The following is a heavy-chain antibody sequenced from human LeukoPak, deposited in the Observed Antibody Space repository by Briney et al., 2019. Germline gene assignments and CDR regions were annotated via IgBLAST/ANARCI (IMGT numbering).Heavy chain of an antibody. D-gene: IGHD1-7*01. V-gene: IGHV3-30-3*02. Sequence: GGSLRLSCAASGFTFSAYTIHWVRQAPGKGLEWVALILYNGNNMYYADSVKGRFIISRDNSKNTLYLQMNSLRAEDTAVYYCAKRGTTQTKEFDCWGQGTPVAVSS. CDR2: ILYNGNNM. J-gene: IGHJ4*02. CDR3: AKRGTTQTKEFDC. CDR1: GFTFSAYT.